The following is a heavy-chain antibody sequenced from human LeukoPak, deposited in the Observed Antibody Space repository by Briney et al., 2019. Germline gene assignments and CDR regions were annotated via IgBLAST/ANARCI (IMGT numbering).Heavy chain of an antibody. Sequence: PGGSLRLSCTTSGFTFGDDAMSWVRQAPGKGLEWVAFIRYDGSNKYYADSVKGRFTISRDNSKNTLYLQMDSLRAEDTAVYYCAREVFGRGRVAIPFDYWGQGTLVTVSS. D-gene: IGHD2-2*01. CDR3: AREVFGRGRVAIPFDY. J-gene: IGHJ4*02. V-gene: IGHV3-30*02. CDR2: IRYDGSNK. CDR1: GFTFGDDA.